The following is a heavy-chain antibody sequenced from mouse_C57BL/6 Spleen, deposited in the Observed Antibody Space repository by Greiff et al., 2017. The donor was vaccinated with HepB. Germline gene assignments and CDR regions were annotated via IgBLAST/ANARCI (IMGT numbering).Heavy chain of an antibody. J-gene: IGHJ2*01. D-gene: IGHD2-3*01. CDR1: GFTFSSYG. V-gene: IGHV5-6*01. CDR2: ISSGGSYT. CDR3: ARHGYDGYPDY. Sequence: VQLKESGGDLVKPGGSLKLSCAASGFTFSSYGMSWVRQTPDKRLEWVATISSGGSYTYYPDSVKGRFTISRDNAKNTLYLQMSSLKSEDTAMYYCARHGYDGYPDYWGQGTTLTVSS.